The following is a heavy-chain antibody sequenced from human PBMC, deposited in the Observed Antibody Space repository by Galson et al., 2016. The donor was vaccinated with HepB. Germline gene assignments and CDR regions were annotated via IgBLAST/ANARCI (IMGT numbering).Heavy chain of an antibody. CDR3: AREPPAQCYFDY. Sequence: SVKVSCKASGYTFMNYNMHWVRQAPGQGLEWMGMINLSDEGTNLPQRFHGRVSMTRDTSTSTVFMEMSSLTSEDTAVHYCAREPPAQCYFDYWGQGILVTVS. D-gene: IGHD5-24*01. J-gene: IGHJ4*02. CDR2: INLSDEGT. CDR1: GYTFMNYN. V-gene: IGHV1-46*01.